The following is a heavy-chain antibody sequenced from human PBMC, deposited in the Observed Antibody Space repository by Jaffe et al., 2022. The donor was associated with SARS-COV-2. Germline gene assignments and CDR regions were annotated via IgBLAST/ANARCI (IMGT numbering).Heavy chain of an antibody. V-gene: IGHV5-51*01. J-gene: IGHJ6*02. CDR1: GYSFTSYW. CDR2: IYPGDSDT. CDR3: ARAVRWLQSQREYYYGMDV. D-gene: IGHD5-12*01. Sequence: EVQLVQSGAEVKKPGESLKISCKGSGYSFTSYWIGWVRQMPGKGLEWMGIIYPGDSDTRYSPSFQGQVTISADKSISTAYLQWSSLKASDTAMYYCARAVRWLQSQREYYYGMDVWGQGTTVTVSS.